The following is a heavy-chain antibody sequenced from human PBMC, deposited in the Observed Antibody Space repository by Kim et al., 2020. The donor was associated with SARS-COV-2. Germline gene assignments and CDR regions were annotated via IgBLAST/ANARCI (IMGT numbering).Heavy chain of an antibody. CDR3: ARDLGDSSSWYNWFDP. J-gene: IGHJ5*02. V-gene: IGHV1-69*13. CDR2: IIPIFGTA. D-gene: IGHD6-13*01. Sequence: SVKVSCKASGGTFSSYAISWVRQAPGQGLEWMGGIIPIFGTANYAQKFQGRVTIIADESTSTAYMELSSLRSEDTAVYYCARDLGDSSSWYNWFDPWGQGTLVTVSS. CDR1: GGTFSSYA.